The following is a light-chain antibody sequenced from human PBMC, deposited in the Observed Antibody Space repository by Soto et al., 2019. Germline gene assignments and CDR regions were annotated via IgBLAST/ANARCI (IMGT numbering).Light chain of an antibody. CDR3: QQRSSWT. Sequence: EIVLTQSPATLSLSPGERATLSCRASQSVSSFLGWYQQKPGQAPRLLIYDASNRAPGIPSRLSGSGSGTDFTLTISSLEPEDFAVYYCQQRSSWTFGQGTKVEIK. CDR1: QSVSSF. CDR2: DAS. J-gene: IGKJ1*01. V-gene: IGKV3-11*01.